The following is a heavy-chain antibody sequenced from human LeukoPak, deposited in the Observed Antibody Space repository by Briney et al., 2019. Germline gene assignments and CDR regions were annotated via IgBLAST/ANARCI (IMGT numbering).Heavy chain of an antibody. D-gene: IGHD2-2*01. J-gene: IGHJ4*02. CDR2: IYHSGST. V-gene: IGHV4-38-2*01. CDR3: ARTRREYQLLSFDY. CDR1: GYSICSGYY. Sequence: KPSETLSLTCAVSGYSICSGYYWGWIRQPPGKGLEWIGSIYHSGSTYYNPSHKSRVTISVDTSKNQFSLKLSSVTAADTAVYYCARTRREYQLLSFDYWGQGTLVTVSS.